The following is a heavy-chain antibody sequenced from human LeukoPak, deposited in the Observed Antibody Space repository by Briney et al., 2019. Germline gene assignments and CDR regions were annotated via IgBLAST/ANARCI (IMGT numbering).Heavy chain of an antibody. D-gene: IGHD6-13*01. CDR1: GGSISSGGYS. CDR3: ARAAYSSRGFAEFDY. J-gene: IGHJ4*02. Sequence: SETLSLTCAVSGGSISSGGYSWSWIRQPPGKGLEWIGYIYHSGSTYYNPSLKSRVTISVDTSKNQFSLKLSSVTAADTAVYYCARAAYSSRGFAEFDYWGQGTLVTVSS. CDR2: IYHSGST. V-gene: IGHV4-30-2*01.